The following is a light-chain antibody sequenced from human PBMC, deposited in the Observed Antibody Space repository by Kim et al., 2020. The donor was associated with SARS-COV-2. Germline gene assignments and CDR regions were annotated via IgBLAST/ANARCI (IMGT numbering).Light chain of an antibody. J-gene: IGKJ2*01. CDR1: QSVSSSY. CDR2: GAS. V-gene: IGKV3-20*01. CDR3: QQYGSRYT. Sequence: SLSPGERTTRSCRASQSVSSSYLAWYQQKPGQAPRLLNYGASSRATGIPDRFSGSGSGTDFTLTISRLEPEDFAVYYCQQYGSRYTFGQGTKLEI.